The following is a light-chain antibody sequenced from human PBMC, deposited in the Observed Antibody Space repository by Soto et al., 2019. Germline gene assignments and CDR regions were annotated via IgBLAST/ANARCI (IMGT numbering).Light chain of an antibody. Sequence: EIVLTQSPATLSLSPGERATLSCRASQSVSSYLAWYQQKPGQAPRLLIYDASNRATGITARFSGSGYGTDFTLTISSLEPEDFAVYYGQQRSNWPPITFGQGTRLEIK. V-gene: IGKV3-11*01. CDR2: DAS. CDR3: QQRSNWPPIT. J-gene: IGKJ5*01. CDR1: QSVSSY.